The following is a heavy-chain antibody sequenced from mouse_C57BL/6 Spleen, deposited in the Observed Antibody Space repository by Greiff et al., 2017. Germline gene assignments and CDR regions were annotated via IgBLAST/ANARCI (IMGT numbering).Heavy chain of an antibody. CDR1: GYAFSSSW. Sequence: VQLQQSGPELVKPGASVTISCKASGYAFSSSWMNWVKQRPGKGLEWIGRIYPGDGDTNYNGKFKGKATLTADKSSSTAYMQLSSLTSEDSAVYFCARAYDGYFAYWGQGTLVTVSA. D-gene: IGHD2-3*01. J-gene: IGHJ3*01. V-gene: IGHV1-82*01. CDR3: ARAYDGYFAY. CDR2: IYPGDGDT.